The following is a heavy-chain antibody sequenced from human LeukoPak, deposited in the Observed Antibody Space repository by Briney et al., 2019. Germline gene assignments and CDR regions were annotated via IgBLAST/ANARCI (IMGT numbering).Heavy chain of an antibody. Sequence: GGSLRLSCAASGFTFSTYAMHWVRQAPGKGLEWVAAISNDGRNKIYADSVKGRFTISRDNSKNTLFLQMNSLRTEDTAVYYCARDPMADFDYWGQGTLVTVPS. V-gene: IGHV3-30*04. CDR2: ISNDGRNK. J-gene: IGHJ4*02. CDR1: GFTFSTYA. CDR3: ARDPMADFDY. D-gene: IGHD2-8*01.